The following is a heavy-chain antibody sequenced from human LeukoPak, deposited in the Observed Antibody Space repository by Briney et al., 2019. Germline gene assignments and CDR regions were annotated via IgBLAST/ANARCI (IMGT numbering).Heavy chain of an antibody. D-gene: IGHD7-27*01. J-gene: IGHJ2*01. CDR3: ARVPGDLDYWYFDL. Sequence: GGSLRLSCGASGFTVSSNYMSWVRQAPGKEREWFLVDYSGGSAYYADSVKGRLAISRLNSKSTLYLQMNSLGAEDTPVYYCARVPGDLDYWYFDLWGRGTLVTVSS. CDR2: DYSGGSA. V-gene: IGHV3-53*04. CDR1: GFTVSSNY.